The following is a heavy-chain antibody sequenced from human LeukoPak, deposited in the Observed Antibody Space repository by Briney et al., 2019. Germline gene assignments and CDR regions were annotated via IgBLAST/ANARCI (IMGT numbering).Heavy chain of an antibody. Sequence: ASVKVSCKVSGYTLTELSMHWVRQAPGKGLEWMGGFDPEDGETIYAQKFQGRVTMTEDTSRDTAYMELSSLRSEDTAVYYCATDGTGVITGTTRFRRGDAFDIWGQGTMVTVSS. V-gene: IGHV1-24*01. D-gene: IGHD1-7*01. CDR2: FDPEDGET. CDR1: GYTLTELS. CDR3: ATDGTGVITGTTRFRRGDAFDI. J-gene: IGHJ3*02.